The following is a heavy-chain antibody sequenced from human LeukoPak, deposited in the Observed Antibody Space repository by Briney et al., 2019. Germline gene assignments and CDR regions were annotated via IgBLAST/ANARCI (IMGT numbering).Heavy chain of an antibody. J-gene: IGHJ4*02. CDR3: ARVVDYVFLTGPYIS. V-gene: IGHV3-23*01. Sequence: PGGSLRLSCAASGFTFSSSAMSWVRQAPGKGLEWVSNISGSGSGGSTYYADSVKGRFTISRDNAKNTLYLQMNSLRAEDTAVYYCARVVDYVFLTGPYISWGQGTLVTVSS. CDR2: ISGSGSGGST. CDR1: GFTFSSSA. D-gene: IGHD3-9*01.